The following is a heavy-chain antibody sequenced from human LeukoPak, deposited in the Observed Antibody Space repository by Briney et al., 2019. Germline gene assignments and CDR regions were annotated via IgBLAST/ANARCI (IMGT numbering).Heavy chain of an antibody. CDR3: ARGRRLSLIVVVVAASGNYFDY. V-gene: IGHV4-34*01. CDR2: INHRGST. D-gene: IGHD2-15*01. Sequence: SETLSLTCAVYGGSFSGYYWSWIRQPPGKGLEWIGEINHRGSTNYNPSLKSRVTISVDTSKNQFSLKLSSVTAADTAVYYCARGRRLSLIVVVVAASGNYFDYWGQGTLVTVSS. CDR1: GGSFSGYY. J-gene: IGHJ4*02.